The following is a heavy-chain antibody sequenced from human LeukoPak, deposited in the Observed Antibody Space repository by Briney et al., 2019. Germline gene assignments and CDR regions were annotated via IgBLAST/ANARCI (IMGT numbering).Heavy chain of an antibody. J-gene: IGHJ6*03. Sequence: SETLSLTCTVSGGSIISSSYYWGWIRQPPGKGLEWIGNIYYSGSTYYSPSLESRVTISEDTSKNQFSLKLSSVTAADTAVYYCARDYSFYYMDVWGKGTMVTVSS. CDR1: GGSIISSSYY. CDR2: IYYSGST. V-gene: IGHV4-39*07. CDR3: ARDYSFYYMDV.